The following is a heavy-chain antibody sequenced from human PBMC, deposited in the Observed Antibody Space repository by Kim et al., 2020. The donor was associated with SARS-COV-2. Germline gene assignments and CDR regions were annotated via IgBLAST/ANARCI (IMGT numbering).Heavy chain of an antibody. J-gene: IGHJ6*02. V-gene: IGHV3-30*18. D-gene: IGHD2-15*01. CDR2: ISYDGSNK. CDR1: GFTFSSYG. Sequence: GGSLRLSCAASGFTFSSYGMHWVRQAPGKGLEWVAVISYDGSNKYYADSVKGRFTISRDNSKNTLYLQMNSLRAEDTAVYYCAKFMIVVVAATLPGMDVWGQGTTVTVSS. CDR3: AKFMIVVVAATLPGMDV.